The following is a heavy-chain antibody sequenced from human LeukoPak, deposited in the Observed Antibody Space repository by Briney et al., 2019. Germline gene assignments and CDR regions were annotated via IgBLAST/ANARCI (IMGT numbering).Heavy chain of an antibody. V-gene: IGHV4-59*12. D-gene: IGHD5-24*01. CDR1: GGSISSYY. Sequence: SETLSLTCTVSGGSISSYYWSWVRQPPGKGLEWIGYIYYSGSTNYNPSLKSRVTISVDTSKNQFSLKLSSVTAADTAVYYCARGPRWPPQRKYFQHWGQGTLVTVSS. J-gene: IGHJ1*01. CDR2: IYYSGST. CDR3: ARGPRWPPQRKYFQH.